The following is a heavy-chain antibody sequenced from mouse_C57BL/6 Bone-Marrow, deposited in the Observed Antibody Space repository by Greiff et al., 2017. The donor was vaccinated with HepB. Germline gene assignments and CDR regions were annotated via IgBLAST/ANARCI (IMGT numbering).Heavy chain of an antibody. Sequence: EVKVVESGGGLVKPGGSLKLSCAASGFTFSSYTMSWVRQTPEKRLEWVATISGGGGNTYYPDSVKGRFTISRDNAKNTLYLQMSSLRSEDTALYYCARRLYDYDVAWFAYWGQGTLVTVSA. CDR1: GFTFSSYT. CDR2: ISGGGGNT. CDR3: ARRLYDYDVAWFAY. J-gene: IGHJ3*01. D-gene: IGHD2-4*01. V-gene: IGHV5-9*01.